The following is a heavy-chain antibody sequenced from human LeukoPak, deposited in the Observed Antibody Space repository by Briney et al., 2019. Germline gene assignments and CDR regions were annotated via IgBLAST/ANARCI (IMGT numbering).Heavy chain of an antibody. Sequence: ASVKVSCKASGYTFTSYYMHWVRQAPGQGLEWRGIINPSGGSTSYAQKFQGRVTMTRDTSTSTVYMELSSLRSEDTAVYYCARDLEDIVVVPAAILGYWGQGTLVTVSS. J-gene: IGHJ4*02. D-gene: IGHD2-2*02. CDR1: GYTFTSYY. CDR3: ARDLEDIVVVPAAILGY. CDR2: INPSGGST. V-gene: IGHV1-46*01.